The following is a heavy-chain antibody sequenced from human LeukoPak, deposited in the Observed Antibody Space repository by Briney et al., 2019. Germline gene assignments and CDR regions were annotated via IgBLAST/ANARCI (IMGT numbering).Heavy chain of an antibody. V-gene: IGHV1-69*04. CDR3: ARAGYSYGYDLDY. J-gene: IGHJ4*02. CDR2: IIPILGIA. CDR1: GGTFSSYA. D-gene: IGHD5-18*01. Sequence: SVKVSCKASGGTFSSYAISWVRQAPGQGLEWMGRIIPILGIANYAQKFQGRVTITADKSTSTAYMELSSLRSGDTAVYYCARAGYSYGYDLDYWGQGTLVTVSS.